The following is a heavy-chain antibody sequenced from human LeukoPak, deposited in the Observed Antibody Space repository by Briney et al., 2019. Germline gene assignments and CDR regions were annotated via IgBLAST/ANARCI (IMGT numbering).Heavy chain of an antibody. CDR1: GGSMNTYY. D-gene: IGHD5-18*01. Sequence: SETLSLTCTVSGGSMNTYYWTCLRQPAGKRLEWLGRMYHSGTTNYNSPLYNPSLTSRVTMSVDGAKNQFSLKLKSVTTADTAIYFCARERDHGYSYGLVLDSWGQGSLVTVSS. V-gene: IGHV4-4*07. J-gene: IGHJ4*02. CDR3: ARERDHGYSYGLVLDS. CDR2: MYHSGTT.